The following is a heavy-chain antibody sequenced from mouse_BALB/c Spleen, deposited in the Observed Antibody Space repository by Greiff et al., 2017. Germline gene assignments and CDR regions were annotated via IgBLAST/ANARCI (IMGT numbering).Heavy chain of an antibody. J-gene: IGHJ2*01. CDR3: ARGLYGNYYFDY. D-gene: IGHD2-1*01. CDR1: GYAFSSSW. Sequence: QVQLQQSGPELVKPGASVKISCKASGYAFSSSWMNWVKQRPGQGLEWIGRIYPGDGDTNYNGKFKGKATLTADKSSSTAYMQLSSLTSVDSAVYFCARGLYGNYYFDYWGQGTTLTVSS. V-gene: IGHV1-82*01. CDR2: IYPGDGDT.